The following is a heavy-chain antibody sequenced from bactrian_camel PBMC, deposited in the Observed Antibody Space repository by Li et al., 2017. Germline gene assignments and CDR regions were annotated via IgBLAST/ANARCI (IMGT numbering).Heavy chain of an antibody. CDR2: IDNDGGT. D-gene: IGHD7*01. V-gene: IGHV3S9*01. CDR1: GFAFYMRFC. Sequence: VQLVESGGGSVQTGGSLRLSCHASGFAFYMRFCMAWFRQLPGKQREGVAGIDNDGGTDYADSVKGRFIISKEHEKKTFYLQMNKLKPEDSAMYYCAAGRDSAGGVWCRNSDFPYMGQGTQVTVS. J-gene: IGHJ4*01.